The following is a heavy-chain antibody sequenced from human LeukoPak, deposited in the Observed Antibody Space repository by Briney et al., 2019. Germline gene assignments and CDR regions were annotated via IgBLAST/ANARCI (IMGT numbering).Heavy chain of an antibody. V-gene: IGHV3-23*01. CDR1: GFTFSSYA. Sequence: GGPQRPSCAASGFTFSSYAMSWVRQAPGKGLEWVSAISGSGGSTYYADSVKGRFTISRDNSKNTLYLQMNSLRAEDTAVYYCAKSRVYYFDYWGQGTLVTVSS. CDR2: ISGSGGST. J-gene: IGHJ4*02. CDR3: AKSRVYYFDY. D-gene: IGHD2-8*01.